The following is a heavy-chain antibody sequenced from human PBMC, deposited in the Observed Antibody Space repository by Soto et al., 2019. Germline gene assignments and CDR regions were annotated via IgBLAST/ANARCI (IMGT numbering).Heavy chain of an antibody. J-gene: IGHJ4*02. Sequence: EVQLVESGGGLVQPGGSLRLSCVGPGFTLSSYWMSWARQAPGKGLEWLANIKQDGSEQHYVDSVKGRFSISRDNAQNSLFLHMSSLRDEDTAVYYCARGSSLNYWGQGTLVTVSS. V-gene: IGHV3-7*01. CDR2: IKQDGSEQ. CDR3: ARGSSLNY. D-gene: IGHD6-13*01. CDR1: GFTLSSYW.